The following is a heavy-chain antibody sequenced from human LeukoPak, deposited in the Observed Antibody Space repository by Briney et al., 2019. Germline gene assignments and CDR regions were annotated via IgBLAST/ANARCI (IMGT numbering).Heavy chain of an antibody. CDR1: GFTFSSYW. V-gene: IGHV3-74*01. CDR2: INSDGSST. J-gene: IGHJ4*02. CDR3: AIAALGDYYDSSGPIDY. Sequence: GGSLRLSCAASGFTFSSYWMHWVRQAPGKRLVWVSRINSDGSSTSYADSVKGRFAISRDNAKNTLYLQMNSLRAEDTAVYYCAIAALGDYYDSSGPIDYWGQGTLVTVSS. D-gene: IGHD3-22*01.